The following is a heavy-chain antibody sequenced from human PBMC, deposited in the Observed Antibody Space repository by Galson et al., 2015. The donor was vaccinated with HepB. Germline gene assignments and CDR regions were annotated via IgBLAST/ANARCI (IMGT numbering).Heavy chain of an antibody. CDR2: INAGNGNT. Sequence: SVKVSCKASGYTFTSYAMHWVRQAPGQRLEWMGWINAGNGNTKYSQKFQGRVTITRDTSASTAYMELSSLRSEDTAVYYCAREGTTVTTYYYYYMDVWGKGTTVTVSS. J-gene: IGHJ6*03. CDR3: AREGTTVTTYYYYYMDV. V-gene: IGHV1-3*01. CDR1: GYTFTSYA. D-gene: IGHD4-11*01.